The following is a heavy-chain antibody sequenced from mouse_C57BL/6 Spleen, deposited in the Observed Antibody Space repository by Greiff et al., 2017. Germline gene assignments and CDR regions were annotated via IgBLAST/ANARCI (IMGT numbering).Heavy chain of an antibody. J-gene: IGHJ2*01. D-gene: IGHD2-4*01. CDR1: GYTFTDYY. CDR3: ASYDYDASLYFDY. CDR2: IFPGSGST. V-gene: IGHV1-75*01. Sequence: VKLQQSGPELVKPGASVKISCKASGYTFTDYYINWVKQRPGQGLEWIGWIFPGSGSTYYNEKFKGKATLTVGKSSSTAYMLLSSLTSEDSAVEFCASYDYDASLYFDYWGQGTTLTVSS.